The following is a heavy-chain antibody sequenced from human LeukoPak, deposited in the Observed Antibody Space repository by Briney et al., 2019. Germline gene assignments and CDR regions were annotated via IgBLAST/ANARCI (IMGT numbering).Heavy chain of an antibody. CDR2: IYYSGTT. CDR3: ARQGGITMIVVLSDDAFDI. J-gene: IGHJ3*02. CDR1: GGSISSSSYY. Sequence: SETLSLTCAVSGGSISSSSYYWGWIRQPPGKGLEWIGSIYYSGTTYYNPSLKSRVTMSVDTSKNQFSLKLSSVTAADTAVYYCARQGGITMIVVLSDDAFDIWGQGTTVTVSS. D-gene: IGHD3-22*01. V-gene: IGHV4-39*01.